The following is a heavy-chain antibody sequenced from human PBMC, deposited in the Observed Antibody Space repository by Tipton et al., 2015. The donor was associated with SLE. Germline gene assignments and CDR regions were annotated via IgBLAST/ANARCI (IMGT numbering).Heavy chain of an antibody. Sequence: TLSLTCAVSGYSITSGYYWGWIRQPPGKGLEWIGSMYQSGNTYYSPSLKSRVTLSVDTSKNQLSLKLSSVTAADTAVYYCARHIGSAQAFDIWGQGAMVSVSS. J-gene: IGHJ3*02. CDR2: MYQSGNT. CDR3: ARHIGSAQAFDI. D-gene: IGHD3-10*01. V-gene: IGHV4-38-2*01. CDR1: GYSITSGYY.